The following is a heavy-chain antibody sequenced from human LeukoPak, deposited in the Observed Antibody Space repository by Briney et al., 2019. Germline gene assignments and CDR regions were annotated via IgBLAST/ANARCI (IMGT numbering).Heavy chain of an antibody. J-gene: IGHJ3*02. CDR2: IGPGDRTL. Sequence: PGGSLRLSCAPSGFSVGSYEMNWVRQAPGKGLEWLSNIGPGDRTLYSADAVQGRFTISRDNAKNSVYLQMKSLRAEDTGVYYCAREGITGHSGYDAFDIWGQGTVVTVSS. CDR3: AREGITGHSGYDAFDI. V-gene: IGHV3-48*03. CDR1: GFSVGSYE. D-gene: IGHD5-12*01.